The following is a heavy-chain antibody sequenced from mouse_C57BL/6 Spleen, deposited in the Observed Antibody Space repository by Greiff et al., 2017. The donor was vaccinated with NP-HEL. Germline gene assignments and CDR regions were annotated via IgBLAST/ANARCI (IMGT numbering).Heavy chain of an antibody. D-gene: IGHD2-3*01. J-gene: IGHJ4*01. CDR3: ARTTYDGYYYYALDY. CDR1: GFTFSDYG. CDR2: ISSGSSTI. Sequence: EVNVVESGGGLVKPGGSLKLSCAASGFTFSDYGMHWVRQAPEQGLECVAYISSGSSTIYYADTVKGRFTISRDNAKNTPFLQMTSLRSEDTAMYYCARTTYDGYYYYALDYWGQGTSVTVSS. V-gene: IGHV5-17*01.